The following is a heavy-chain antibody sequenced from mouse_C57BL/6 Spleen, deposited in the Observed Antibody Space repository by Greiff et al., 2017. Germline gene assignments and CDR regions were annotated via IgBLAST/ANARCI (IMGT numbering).Heavy chain of an antibody. CDR1: GYTFTSYW. CDR2: IDPSDSYS. J-gene: IGHJ3*01. CDR3: AYGSSYQAWFAY. V-gene: IGHV1-69*01. Sequence: VQLQQPGAELVMPGASVKLSCKASGYTFTSYWMHWVKQRPGQGLEWIGEIDPSDSYSNYNQKFKGKSTLTVDKSSSTAYMQLSSLTSEDSAVYYCAYGSSYQAWFAYWGQGTLVTVSA. D-gene: IGHD1-1*01.